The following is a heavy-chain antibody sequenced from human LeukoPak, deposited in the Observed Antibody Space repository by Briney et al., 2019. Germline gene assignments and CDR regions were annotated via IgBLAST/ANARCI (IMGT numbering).Heavy chain of an antibody. CDR3: ASLDYYDSSGYYPNWFDP. D-gene: IGHD3-22*01. Sequence: GGSLRLSCAASGFTFSSYGMHWVRQAPGKGLEWVAFIRYDGSNKYYADSVKGRFTISRDNSKNTLYLHMNSLRAEDTAVYYCASLDYYDSSGYYPNWFDPWGQGTLVTVSS. CDR1: GFTFSSYG. CDR2: IRYDGSNK. V-gene: IGHV3-30*02. J-gene: IGHJ5*02.